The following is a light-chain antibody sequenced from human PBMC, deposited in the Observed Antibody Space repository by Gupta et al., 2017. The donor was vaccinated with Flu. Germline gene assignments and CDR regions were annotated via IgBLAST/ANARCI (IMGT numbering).Light chain of an antibody. CDR3: QQYDSYSLT. Sequence: DIQMTQSSSTLSANVGDRVTITCRASQSLSSWLAWYQQKPGKAPNLLIYKASNLESGVPSRFSGSGSGTEFTLTISSLQPDDFATYYCQQYDSYSLTFGGGTKVEI. CDR2: KAS. J-gene: IGKJ4*01. V-gene: IGKV1-5*03. CDR1: QSLSSW.